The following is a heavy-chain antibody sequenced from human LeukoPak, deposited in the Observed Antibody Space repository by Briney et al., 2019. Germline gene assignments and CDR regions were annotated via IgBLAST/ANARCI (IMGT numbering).Heavy chain of an antibody. D-gene: IGHD1-26*01. Sequence: SGTLSLTCAVSGGSISSSNWWCWGRQPPGKGLEWIGETYHSGSTNYNSSLKSRVTISVDKSKNQFSLKLSSVTAADTAVYYCARDGGSYYSAFDIWGQGTMVTVSS. CDR2: TYHSGST. V-gene: IGHV4-4*02. CDR1: GGSISSSNW. J-gene: IGHJ3*02. CDR3: ARDGGSYYSAFDI.